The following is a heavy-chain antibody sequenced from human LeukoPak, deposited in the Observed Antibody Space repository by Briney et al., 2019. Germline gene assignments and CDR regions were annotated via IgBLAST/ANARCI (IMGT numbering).Heavy chain of an antibody. Sequence: PSETLSLTCNVSGVPITSSDYYWGWIRQPPGKGLEWIVSIYSRGTNYFNPSLKSRVTISVDTSRNQVSLKMSSVTAADTAVYYCARSLTTSGYAPQEFDSWGQGTLVTVSS. CDR1: GVPITSSDYY. CDR3: ARSLTTSGYAPQEFDS. J-gene: IGHJ4*02. CDR2: IYSRGTN. D-gene: IGHD5-12*01. V-gene: IGHV4-39*01.